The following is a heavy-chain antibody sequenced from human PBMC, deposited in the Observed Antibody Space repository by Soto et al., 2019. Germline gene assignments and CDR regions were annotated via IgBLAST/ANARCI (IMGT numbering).Heavy chain of an antibody. V-gene: IGHV4-34*01. Sequence: SETLSLTCAVYGGSFSGYYWSWIRQPPGKGLEWIGEINHSGSTNYNPSLKSRVTISVDTSKNQFSLKLSSVTAADTAVYYCARGGAAAGPRPEYFQHWGQGTLVTVSS. J-gene: IGHJ1*01. CDR1: GGSFSGYY. CDR2: INHSGST. D-gene: IGHD6-13*01. CDR3: ARGGAAAGPRPEYFQH.